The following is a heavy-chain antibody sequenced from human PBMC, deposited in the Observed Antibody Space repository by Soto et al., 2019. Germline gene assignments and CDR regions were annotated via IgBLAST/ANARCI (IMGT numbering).Heavy chain of an antibody. D-gene: IGHD6-6*01. Sequence: LRLSGPASGFVLRRYGTHLVRQAPGKGLEWVALIRYDGINKYYADSVKGRFTVSRDNSKNTVYLQMDSLRGEDTAVYYRPQIRSSSAAYYGYSAMDVWGQGTTAPDSS. CDR1: GFVLRRYG. CDR3: PQIRSSSAAYYGYSAMDV. CDR2: IRYDGINK. J-gene: IGHJ6*02. V-gene: IGHV3-30*18.